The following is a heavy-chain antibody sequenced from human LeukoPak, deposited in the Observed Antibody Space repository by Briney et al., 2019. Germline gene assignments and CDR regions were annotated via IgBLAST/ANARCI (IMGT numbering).Heavy chain of an antibody. V-gene: IGHV1-69*06. CDR1: GGTFSSYA. Sequence: ASVKVSCKASGGTFSSYAISWVRQAPGQGLEWMGGIIPIFGTANYAQKFQGRVTITVDKSTSTAYMELSSLRSEDTAVYYCASPTVTNDAFDIWGQGTMVTVSS. CDR2: IIPIFGTA. J-gene: IGHJ3*02. D-gene: IGHD4-17*01. CDR3: ASPTVTNDAFDI.